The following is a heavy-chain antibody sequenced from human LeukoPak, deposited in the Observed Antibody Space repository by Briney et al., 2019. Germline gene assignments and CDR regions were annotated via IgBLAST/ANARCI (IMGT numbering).Heavy chain of an antibody. D-gene: IGHD6-13*01. CDR2: ISAYNGNT. CDR1: GYTFTSYG. Sequence: GASVKVSCKASGYTFTSYGISWVRQAPGQGLEWMGWISAYNGNTNYAQKLQGRVTMTTDTSTSTAYMELRSLRSDDTAVYYCARDWYRIAAAGGRYYFDYWGQGTLVTVSS. V-gene: IGHV1-18*04. CDR3: ARDWYRIAAAGGRYYFDY. J-gene: IGHJ4*02.